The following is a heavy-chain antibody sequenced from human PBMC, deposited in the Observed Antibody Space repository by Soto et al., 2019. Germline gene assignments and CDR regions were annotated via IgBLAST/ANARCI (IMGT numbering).Heavy chain of an antibody. CDR3: ARGFKRAVSGWYGVGY. CDR2: MNPNSGNT. V-gene: IGHV1-8*01. J-gene: IGHJ4*02. CDR1: GYTFTSYD. Sequence: QVQLVQSGAEVKKPGASVKVSCKASGYTFTSYDINWVRQATGQGLEWMGWMNPNSGNTGYAQKFQGRVTMTRNTSISTAYMELSSLRSGDTAVYYCARGFKRAVSGWYGVGYWGQGTLVTVSS. D-gene: IGHD6-19*01.